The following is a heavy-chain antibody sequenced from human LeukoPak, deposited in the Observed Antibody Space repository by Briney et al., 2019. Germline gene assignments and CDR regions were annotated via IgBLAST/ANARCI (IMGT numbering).Heavy chain of an antibody. CDR3: ARDRNRSYYYDSSGYYPHFDY. J-gene: IGHJ4*02. V-gene: IGHV3-33*01. CDR1: GFTFSSYG. CDR2: IWYDGSNK. D-gene: IGHD3-22*01. Sequence: PGGSLRLSCAASGFTFSSYGMHWVRQAPGKGLEWVAVIWYDGSNKYYADSVKGRFTISRDNSKNTLYLQMNSLRAEDTAVYYCARDRNRSYYYDSSGYYPHFDYWGQGTLVTASS.